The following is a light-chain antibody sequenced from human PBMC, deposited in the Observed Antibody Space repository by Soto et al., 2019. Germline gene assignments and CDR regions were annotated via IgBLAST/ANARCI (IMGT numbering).Light chain of an antibody. Sequence: DIQMTQSPSTLSASVGDRVTITCRASQSISGWLAWYQKKPGRPPNLLIYVASNLDTGVPSRFSGSGSGTEFTLTISSLQADDFATYYCQQYDSFSLTFGGGTTVESK. CDR1: QSISGW. CDR3: QQYDSFSLT. J-gene: IGKJ4*01. CDR2: VAS. V-gene: IGKV1-5*01.